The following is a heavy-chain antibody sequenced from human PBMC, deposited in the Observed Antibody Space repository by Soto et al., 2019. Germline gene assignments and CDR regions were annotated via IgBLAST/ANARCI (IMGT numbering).Heavy chain of an antibody. CDR2: IYHTGRT. Sequence: PSETLSLTCTVSGGSIGNGAYYWSWIRQFPGKGLEWIGSIYHTGRTYNNPSLESRVSMSVDMSNNQFSVKLSSVTAADTAVYFCAGATSPSYFDYWGQETLVTVSS. D-gene: IGHD2-2*01. CDR3: AGATSPSYFDY. CDR1: GGSIGNGAYY. J-gene: IGHJ4*02. V-gene: IGHV4-31*03.